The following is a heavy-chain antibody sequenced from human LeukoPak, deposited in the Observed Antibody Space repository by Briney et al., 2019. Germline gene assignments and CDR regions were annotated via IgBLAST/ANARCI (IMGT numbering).Heavy chain of an antibody. V-gene: IGHV1-69*04. Sequence: SVKVSCKASGGTFSSYAISWVRQAPGQGLEWMGRIIPILGIANYAQKFQGRVTITADKSTSTAYMELSSLRSEDTAVYYCARDLRSSGWYPHYYYGMDVWGQGTTVTVSS. D-gene: IGHD6-19*01. J-gene: IGHJ6*02. CDR2: IIPILGIA. CDR3: ARDLRSSGWYPHYYYGMDV. CDR1: GGTFSSYA.